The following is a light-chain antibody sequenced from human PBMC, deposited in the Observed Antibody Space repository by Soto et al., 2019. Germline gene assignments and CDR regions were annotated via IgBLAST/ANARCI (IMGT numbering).Light chain of an antibody. Sequence: EIVLTQSPATLSLSPGTGATLSCRASQIVTSSLASYQQRPGQAPRLLIYDTFTRATGIPARFSAKGAGTDFTLTISSLEPEDSAVYFCQLRSDWPPTYTFGQGTKLE. CDR2: DTF. V-gene: IGKV3-11*01. CDR1: QIVTSS. J-gene: IGKJ2*01. CDR3: QLRSDWPPTYT.